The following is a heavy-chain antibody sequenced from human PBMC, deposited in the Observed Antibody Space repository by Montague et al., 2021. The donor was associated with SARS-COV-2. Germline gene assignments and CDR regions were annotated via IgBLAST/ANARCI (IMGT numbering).Heavy chain of an antibody. V-gene: IGHV4-39*01. J-gene: IGHJ4*02. D-gene: IGHD5-18*01. CDR2: VDYSGNT. Sequence: SETLSLTCTVTGGPISGSSDYWGWIRQSPGKGLEWIASVDYSGNTXYSPSLKSRLTISVDTSKNQLSLKLNSVTAADTALYYCARREYSYGWGDWGQGTLVTVSS. CDR1: GGPISGSSDY. CDR3: ARREYSYGWGD.